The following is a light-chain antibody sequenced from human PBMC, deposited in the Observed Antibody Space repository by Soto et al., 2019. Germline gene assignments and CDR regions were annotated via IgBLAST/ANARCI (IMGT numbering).Light chain of an antibody. CDR3: QQSYSTPGFT. CDR2: GAS. Sequence: DMQMTQSPSSLSASVGDRVTITCRTSQFMSDYLNWYQQKPGEAPKLLIYGASNLQSGVPSRFSGTGSGTDFTLTISSLQPEDFATYYCQQSYSTPGFTFGPGTKVDIK. V-gene: IGKV1-39*01. CDR1: QFMSDY. J-gene: IGKJ3*01.